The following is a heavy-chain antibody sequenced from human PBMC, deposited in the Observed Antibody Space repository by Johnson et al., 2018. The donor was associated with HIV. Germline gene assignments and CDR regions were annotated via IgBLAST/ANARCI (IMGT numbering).Heavy chain of an antibody. J-gene: IGHJ3*01. V-gene: IGHV3-13*01. CDR3: VRGGSDAFDV. D-gene: IGHD3-10*01. Sequence: VQLVESGGGLAQPGESLRLSCAASGFTFSSYDMHWVRHVTGKGLDWISAIGTAGDTLYSGSVKGRFSISRDNAKNSLYLQMNSLRPGDTAVYYCVRGGSDAFDVWGQGTMATVSS. CDR2: IGTAGDT. CDR1: GFTFSSYD.